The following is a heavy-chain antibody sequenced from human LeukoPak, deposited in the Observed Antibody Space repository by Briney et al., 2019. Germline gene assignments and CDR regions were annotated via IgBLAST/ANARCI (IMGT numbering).Heavy chain of an antibody. J-gene: IGHJ4*02. CDR3: ARVAGVAKLDY. Sequence: GGSLRLSCAAPGFTFSNYWMSWVRQAPGKGLEWVANMNLDGSEKYYVDSVKGRFTISRDNAKSSLYLQMNSLRAEGTAVYYCARVAGVAKLDYWGQGTLVTVSS. CDR2: MNLDGSEK. V-gene: IGHV3-7*01. CDR1: GFTFSNYW.